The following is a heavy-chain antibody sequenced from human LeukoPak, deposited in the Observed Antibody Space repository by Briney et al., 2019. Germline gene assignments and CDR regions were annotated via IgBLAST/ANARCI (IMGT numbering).Heavy chain of an antibody. CDR3: ARDRRTYYYGSGSYYYFDY. Sequence: ASVKVSCKASGYTFTGYYMHWVRQAPGQGLEWMGWINPNSGGTNYAQKVQGRVTMTRDTSISTAYMELSRLRSDDTAVYYCARDRRTYYYGSGSYYYFDYWGQGTLVTVSS. V-gene: IGHV1-2*02. J-gene: IGHJ4*02. CDR1: GYTFTGYY. D-gene: IGHD3-10*01. CDR2: INPNSGGT.